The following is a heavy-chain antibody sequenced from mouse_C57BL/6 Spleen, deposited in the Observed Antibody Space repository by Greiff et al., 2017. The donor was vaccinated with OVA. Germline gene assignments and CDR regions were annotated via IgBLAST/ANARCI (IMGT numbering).Heavy chain of an antibody. Sequence: EVQLVESGGGLVQPGGSLKLSCAASGFTFSDYYMYWVRQTPEKRLEWVAYISNGGGSTYYPDTVKGRFTISRDNAKKTLYLQMSRLKSEDTAMYYCARLRGSGYVDWFAYWGQGTLVTVSA. J-gene: IGHJ3*01. CDR1: GFTFSDYY. V-gene: IGHV5-12*01. CDR3: ARLRGSGYVDWFAY. D-gene: IGHD3-2*02. CDR2: ISNGGGST.